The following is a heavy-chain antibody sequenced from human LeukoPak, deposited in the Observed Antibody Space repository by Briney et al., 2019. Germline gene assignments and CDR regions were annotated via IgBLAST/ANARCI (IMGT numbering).Heavy chain of an antibody. D-gene: IGHD6-13*01. V-gene: IGHV3-30*09. CDR1: GFTFSSYA. J-gene: IGHJ4*02. CDR2: ISYDGSNK. Sequence: PGGSLRLSCAASGFTFSSYAMHWVRQAPGKGLEWVAVISYDGSNKYYADSVKGRSAISRDNSKNTLYLQMNSLRAEDTAVYYCARDPDSSSWPPIDYWGQGTLVTVSS. CDR3: ARDPDSSSWPPIDY.